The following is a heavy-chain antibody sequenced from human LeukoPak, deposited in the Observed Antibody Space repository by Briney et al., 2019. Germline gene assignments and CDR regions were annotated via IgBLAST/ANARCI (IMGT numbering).Heavy chain of an antibody. Sequence: SGPTLVKPTQTLTLTCTFSGFSLSTSGVGVGWIPQPPGKALEWLALIYWDDDKRYSSSLKSRLTITKDTSKNQVVLTVTNMDPVDTATYYCAHRRFGSKTIPFYYMDVWGKGTTVTVSS. D-gene: IGHD2-2*02. CDR3: AHRRFGSKTIPFYYMDV. CDR2: IYWDDDK. J-gene: IGHJ6*03. V-gene: IGHV2-5*02. CDR1: GFSLSTSGVG.